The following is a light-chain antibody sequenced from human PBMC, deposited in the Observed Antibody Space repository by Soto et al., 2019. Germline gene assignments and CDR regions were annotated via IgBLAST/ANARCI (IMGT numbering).Light chain of an antibody. CDR3: LLDYAYFWA. CDR1: QGIRSA. CDR2: AAS. Sequence: AIQLTQSPSSLSASVGDRVTITCRASQGIRSALGWYQQKPGKVPKLLIYAASTLQSGVPSRFSGSGFGTDFTLTINSLHPEDFATYYCLLDYAYFWAFGQGIKVEVK. V-gene: IGKV1-6*01. J-gene: IGKJ1*01.